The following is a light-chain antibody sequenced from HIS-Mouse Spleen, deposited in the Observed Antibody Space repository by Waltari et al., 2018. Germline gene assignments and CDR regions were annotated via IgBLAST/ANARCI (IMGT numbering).Light chain of an antibody. V-gene: IGLV2-23*01. CDR3: CSYAGSSTLV. Sequence: QSSPTQPVSAFGSPGQSIPYSCTGIGRFVGVSNLLSGYQQHPGNAPNLMIYEGSKRPSGVSNRFSGSKSGNTASLTISGLQAEDEADYYCCSYAGSSTLVFGGGTKLTVL. CDR2: EGS. CDR1: GRFVGVSNL. J-gene: IGLJ3*02.